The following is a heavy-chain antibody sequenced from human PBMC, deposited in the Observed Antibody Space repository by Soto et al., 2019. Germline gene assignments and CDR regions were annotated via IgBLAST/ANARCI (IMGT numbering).Heavy chain of an antibody. D-gene: IGHD3-22*01. J-gene: IGHJ6*02. CDR3: ARGRGDSSGYYYYYYGMDV. V-gene: IGHV3-53*01. Sequence: GGSLRLSCAASGFTVSSNYMSWVRQAPGKGLEWVSVIYSGGSTYYADSVKGRFTISRDNSKNTLYLQMNSLRAEDTAVYYCARGRGDSSGYYYYYYGMDVWGQGTTVTVSS. CDR2: IYSGGST. CDR1: GFTVSSNY.